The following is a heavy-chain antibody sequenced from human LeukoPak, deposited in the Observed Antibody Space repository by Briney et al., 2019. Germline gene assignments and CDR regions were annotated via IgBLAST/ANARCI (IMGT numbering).Heavy chain of an antibody. D-gene: IGHD3-10*01. Sequence: PGGSLRLSCAASGFTFSSYWMSWVRQAPGKGLEWVSSISSSSSYIYYADSVKGRFTISRDNAKNSLYLQMNSLRAEDTAVYYCARGTYGSGINWFDPWGQGTLVTVSS. J-gene: IGHJ5*02. CDR3: ARGTYGSGINWFDP. CDR2: ISSSSSYI. CDR1: GFTFSSYW. V-gene: IGHV3-21*01.